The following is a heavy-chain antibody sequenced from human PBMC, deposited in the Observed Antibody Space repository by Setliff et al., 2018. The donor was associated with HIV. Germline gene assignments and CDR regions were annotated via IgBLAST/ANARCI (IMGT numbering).Heavy chain of an antibody. D-gene: IGHD2-15*01. CDR2: ISDDGRST. V-gene: IGHV3-23*01. CDR1: GFSFSSHA. Sequence: GGSLRLSCAASGFSFSSHAMSWVRRAPGKGLEWVAVISDDGRSTHYADSVKGRFTISRDNSKNTLYLQMNSLRAEDAAVYYCARDRGYCSGGSCHFGYWGQGTLVTVSS. CDR3: ARDRGYCSGGSCHFGY. J-gene: IGHJ4*02.